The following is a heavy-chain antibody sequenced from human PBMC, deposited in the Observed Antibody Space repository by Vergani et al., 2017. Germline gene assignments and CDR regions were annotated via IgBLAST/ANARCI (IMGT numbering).Heavy chain of an antibody. V-gene: IGHV5-51*01. CDR2: IYPGDFDT. CDR1: EYSFTNYW. Sequence: EVQLVQSGAEVKKPGESLKISCKGSEYSFTNYWIGWVRQMPGKGLEWMGIIYPGDFDTRYSPSFQGQVTISADKSIRTAYLQWSSLKASDTAMYYCAGGNSGSYHYFDYWGQGALVTVSS. CDR3: AGGNSGSYHYFDY. D-gene: IGHD1-26*01. J-gene: IGHJ4*02.